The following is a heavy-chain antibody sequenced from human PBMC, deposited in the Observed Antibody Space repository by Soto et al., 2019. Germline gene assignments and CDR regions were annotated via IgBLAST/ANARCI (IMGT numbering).Heavy chain of an antibody. CDR1: GDSIRGDY. V-gene: IGHV4-59*08. Sequence: SETLSLTCTASGDSIRGDYWSWIRQPPGKRLEWIAYISYSGTTNYNPSLKSRVTISLDTSNNQLSLKLSSVTAADTAIYYCASLNFDILTGYYAFDLWGQGTMVTVSS. CDR3: ASLNFDILTGYYAFDL. D-gene: IGHD3-9*01. CDR2: ISYSGTT. J-gene: IGHJ3*01.